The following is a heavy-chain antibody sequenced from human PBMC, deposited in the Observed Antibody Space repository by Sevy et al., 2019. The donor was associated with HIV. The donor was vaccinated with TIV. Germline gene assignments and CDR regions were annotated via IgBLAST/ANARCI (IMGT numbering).Heavy chain of an antibody. J-gene: IGHJ5*02. D-gene: IGHD3-3*01. Sequence: SETLSLTCTVSGGSISSSSYYWGWIRQPPGKGLEWIGSIYYSGSTYYNPSLKGRVTISVDTSKNQFSLKLSSVTAADTAVYYGARRVTRFLEWFRFDPWGQGTLVTVSS. CDR3: ARRVTRFLEWFRFDP. CDR2: IYYSGST. V-gene: IGHV4-39*01. CDR1: GGSISSSSYY.